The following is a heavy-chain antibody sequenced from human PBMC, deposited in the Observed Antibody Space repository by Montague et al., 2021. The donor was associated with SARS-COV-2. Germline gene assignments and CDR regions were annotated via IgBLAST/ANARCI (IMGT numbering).Heavy chain of an antibody. Sequence: CPISGDTVSSNSAAWNWIRQSLSRGLEWLGRTYYRSKWYNNYAVXVKSRITINPDTSKNQFSLQLNSVTPEDTAVYYCARGIWFGELLTGYYYYGMDVWGQGTTVTVSS. CDR3: ARGIWFGELLTGYYYYGMDV. V-gene: IGHV6-1*01. J-gene: IGHJ6*02. D-gene: IGHD3-10*01. CDR2: TYYRSKWYN. CDR1: GDTVSSNSAA.